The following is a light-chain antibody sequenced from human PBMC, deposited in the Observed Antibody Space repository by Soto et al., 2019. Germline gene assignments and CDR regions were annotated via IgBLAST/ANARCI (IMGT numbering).Light chain of an antibody. J-gene: IGLJ2*01. CDR3: AAWDGSLSGVV. CDR1: SSNIETNN. V-gene: IGLV1-47*02. CDR2: SNG. Sequence: QAVVTQPPSASGTPEQRVTISSSGSSSNIETNNIYWHQQLPGSAPKLLIYSNGQLPSGVPDRFSAAKSGTSASLAISGLRYEYDAEYFCAAWDGSLSGVVFGGGTKVTVL.